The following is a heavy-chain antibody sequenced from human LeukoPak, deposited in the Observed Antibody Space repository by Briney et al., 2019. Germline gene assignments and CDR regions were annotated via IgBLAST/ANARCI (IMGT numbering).Heavy chain of an antibody. CDR3: ARDRRGYYDSSGYHY. Sequence: QPGGSLRLSCAASGFTFSSHWMSWVRQAPGKGLEWVANIKQDGSEKYYVDSVKGRFTISRDNAKNSLYLQMNSLRAEDTAVYYCARDRRGYYDSSGYHYWGQGTLVTVSS. J-gene: IGHJ4*02. D-gene: IGHD3-22*01. V-gene: IGHV3-7*01. CDR2: IKQDGSEK. CDR1: GFTFSSHW.